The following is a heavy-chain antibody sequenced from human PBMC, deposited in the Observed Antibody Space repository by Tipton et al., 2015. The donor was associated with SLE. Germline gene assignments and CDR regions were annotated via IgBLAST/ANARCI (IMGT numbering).Heavy chain of an antibody. CDR3: ARGAPYSTSSVGWFDP. D-gene: IGHD6-6*01. Sequence: TLSLTCAVYGGSFSGYYWSWIRQPPGKGLEWIGEINHSGNTNYNPSLKSRVTISVDTSKNQFSLKLSSVTAADTAVYYCARGAPYSTSSVGWFDPWGHGTLVTVSS. V-gene: IGHV4-34*01. CDR1: GGSFSGYY. J-gene: IGHJ5*02. CDR2: INHSGNT.